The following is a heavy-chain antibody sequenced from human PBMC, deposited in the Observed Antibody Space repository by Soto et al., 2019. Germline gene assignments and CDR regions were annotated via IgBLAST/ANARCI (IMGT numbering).Heavy chain of an antibody. V-gene: IGHV4-34*13. CDR2: INHSGST. D-gene: IGHD5-12*01. J-gene: IGHJ4*02. CDR3: ARVVVTTPSPNTSPYEYFDY. Sequence: GKGLEWMGEINHSGSTNYNPSLKSRVTISVDTSKNQFSLKLSSVTAADTAVYYCARVVVTTPSPNTSPYEYFDYWRQGTLVPVSS.